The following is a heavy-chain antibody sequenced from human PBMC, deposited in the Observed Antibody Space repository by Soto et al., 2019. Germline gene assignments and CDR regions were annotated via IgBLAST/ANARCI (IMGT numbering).Heavy chain of an antibody. Sequence: QVQLVQSGAEVKKPGSSVKVSCKAPGGNFSSNGIRWVRQAPGQGLEFMGGIIPTFGTTNYAHKFRGRLTITADESTGTAYMELSSLRSDDTAVYYCAGASDSTWYNWLDPWGQGTLVTVSS. D-gene: IGHD4-4*01. J-gene: IGHJ5*02. CDR2: IIPTFGTT. CDR3: AGASDSTWYNWLDP. V-gene: IGHV1-69*01. CDR1: GGNFSSNG.